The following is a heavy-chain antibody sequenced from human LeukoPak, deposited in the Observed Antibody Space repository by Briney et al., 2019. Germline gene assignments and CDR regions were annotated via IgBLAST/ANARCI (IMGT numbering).Heavy chain of an antibody. D-gene: IGHD6-13*01. CDR1: GGSFSGYY. V-gene: IGHV4-34*01. Sequence: SETLSLTCAVYGGSFSGYYWSWIRQPPGKGLEWIGEINHSGSTNYNPSLKSRVTISVDTSKNQFSLKLSSVTAADTAVYYCARPLSSSWFHWGQGTLVTVSS. CDR3: ARPLSSSWFH. CDR2: INHSGST. J-gene: IGHJ4*02.